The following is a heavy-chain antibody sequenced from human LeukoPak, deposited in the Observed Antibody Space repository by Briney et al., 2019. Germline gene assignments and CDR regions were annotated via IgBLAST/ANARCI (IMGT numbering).Heavy chain of an antibody. D-gene: IGHD2/OR15-2a*01. J-gene: IGHJ4*02. CDR2: INHSGST. CDR3: ARDSAPSLLAYFDS. V-gene: IGHV4-34*01. CDR1: GGSFSGYY. Sequence: SSETLSLTCAVYGGSFSGYYWSWIRQPPGKGLEWIGEINHSGSTNYNPSLKSRVTISVDTSKNQFSLRLNSVTAADTAIYYCARDSAPSLLAYFDSWGQGIPVTVSS.